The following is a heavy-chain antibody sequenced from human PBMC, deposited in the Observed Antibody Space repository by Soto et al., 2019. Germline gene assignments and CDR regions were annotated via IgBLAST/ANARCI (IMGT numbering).Heavy chain of an antibody. Sequence: SETLSLTCTVSCGSISSGGYYWSWIRQHPGKGLEWIGYIYYSGSTYYNPSLKSRVTISVDTSKNQFSLKLSSVTAADTAVYYCASHYGSGSYGPFDYWGQGTLVTVSS. J-gene: IGHJ4*02. CDR1: CGSISSGGYY. D-gene: IGHD3-10*01. CDR2: IYYSGST. V-gene: IGHV4-31*03. CDR3: ASHYGSGSYGPFDY.